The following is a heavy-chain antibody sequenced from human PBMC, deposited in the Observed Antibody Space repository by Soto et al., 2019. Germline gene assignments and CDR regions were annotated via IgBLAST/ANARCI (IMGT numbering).Heavy chain of an antibody. Sequence: QLQLQESGPGLVKPSETLSLTCTVSGGSISSSSYYWGWIRQPPGKGLEWIGSIYYSGSTYYNPSLKSRVTISVDTSKNQFSLKLSSVTAADTAVYYCARYGIVVVPAATWVDYWGQGTLVTVSS. J-gene: IGHJ4*02. CDR2: IYYSGST. CDR1: GGSISSSSYY. CDR3: ARYGIVVVPAATWVDY. D-gene: IGHD2-2*01. V-gene: IGHV4-39*01.